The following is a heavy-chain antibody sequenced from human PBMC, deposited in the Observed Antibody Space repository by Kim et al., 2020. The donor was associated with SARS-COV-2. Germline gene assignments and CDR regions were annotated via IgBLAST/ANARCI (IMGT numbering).Heavy chain of an antibody. V-gene: IGHV1-8*01. CDR3: ARGPRPSGSYHFDY. J-gene: IGHJ4*02. Sequence: ARTCQGRVTYTRNTSISTAYMELSSLRSEDTAVYYCARGPRPSGSYHFDYWGQGTLVTVSS. D-gene: IGHD1-26*01.